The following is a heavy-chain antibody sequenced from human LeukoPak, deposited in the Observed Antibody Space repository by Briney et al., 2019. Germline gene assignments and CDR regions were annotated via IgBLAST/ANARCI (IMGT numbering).Heavy chain of an antibody. D-gene: IGHD3-3*01. Sequence: SETLSLTCTVSGGSISSGGYYWSWIRQPPGKGLEWIGYIYHSGSTYYNPSLKSRVTISVDRSKNQFSLKLSSVTAADTAVYYCARARYYDFWSGYPWEENWFDPWGQGTLVTVSS. V-gene: IGHV4-30-2*01. CDR1: GGSISSGGYY. CDR3: ARARYYDFWSGYPWEENWFDP. CDR2: IYHSGST. J-gene: IGHJ5*02.